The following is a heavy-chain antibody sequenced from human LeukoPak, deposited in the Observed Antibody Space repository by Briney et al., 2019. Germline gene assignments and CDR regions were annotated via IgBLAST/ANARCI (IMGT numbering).Heavy chain of an antibody. D-gene: IGHD1-20*01. CDR2: IYSSGST. J-gene: IGHJ4*02. CDR1: GGSISSYY. CDR3: ASLRGDNWNYYDY. V-gene: IGHV4-4*07. Sequence: SETLSLTCSVSGGSISSYYWSWIRQTAGKGLEWIGRIYSSGSTNYNPSLKSRVTMSVDMSKNQFSLKLSSVTAADTALYYCASLRGDNWNYYDYWGQGILVTVSS.